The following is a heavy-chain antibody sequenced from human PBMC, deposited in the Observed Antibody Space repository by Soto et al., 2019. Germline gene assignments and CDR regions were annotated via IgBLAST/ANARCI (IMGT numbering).Heavy chain of an antibody. CDR2: INAYNGNR. J-gene: IGHJ3*02. Sequence: QVHLVQSGPEVKKPGASVKVSCKASGYTFNTYGITWVRQAPGQGLEWMAWINAYNGNRTYAQNFQGRGTLTTDTSTSAAYRKLMSLTSDHTAVYFCTRDRDRVADIWGLGTMVNVSS. CDR1: GYTFNTYG. V-gene: IGHV1-18*01. CDR3: TRDRDRVADI. D-gene: IGHD2-15*01.